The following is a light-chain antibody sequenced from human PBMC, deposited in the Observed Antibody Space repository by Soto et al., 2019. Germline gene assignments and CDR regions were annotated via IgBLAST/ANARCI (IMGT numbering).Light chain of an antibody. Sequence: QSVLTQPASVSGSPGQSIAISCTGTSSDVGGYNYVSWYQQHPGKAPKLMIYDVSNRPSGVSNRFFGSKSGNTASLTISGHQAEDGADYSCGPTITRSTYV. V-gene: IGLV2-14*03. CDR1: SSDVGGYNY. J-gene: IGLJ1*01. CDR2: DVS. CDR3: GPTITRSTYV.